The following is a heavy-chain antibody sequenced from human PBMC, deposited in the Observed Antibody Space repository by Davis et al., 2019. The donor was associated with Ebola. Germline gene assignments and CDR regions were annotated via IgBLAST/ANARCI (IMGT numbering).Heavy chain of an antibody. CDR1: GFTFATFG. J-gene: IGHJ4*02. Sequence: GESLKISCAASGFTFATFGMYWFRQAPGKGLEWVSSISIGGERTYYADSVKGRFTISRDNFMNTLYLQMNSLRAEDTAVYYCANEIRPNDYWGQGTLVTVSS. V-gene: IGHV3-23*01. CDR3: ANEIRPNDY. CDR2: ISIGGERT.